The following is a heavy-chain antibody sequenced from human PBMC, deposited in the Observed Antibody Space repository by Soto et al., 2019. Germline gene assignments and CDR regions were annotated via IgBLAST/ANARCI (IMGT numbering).Heavy chain of an antibody. V-gene: IGHV3-33*01. D-gene: IGHD6-13*01. CDR1: GFTFSSYG. CDR3: ARGGGSSWFYYYYGMDV. Sequence: LRLSCAASGFTFSSYGMHWVRQAPGKGLEWVAVIWYDGSNKYYADSVKGRFTISRDNSKNTLYLQMNSLRAEDTAVYYCARGGGSSWFYYYYGMDVWGQGTTVTVSS. CDR2: IWYDGSNK. J-gene: IGHJ6*02.